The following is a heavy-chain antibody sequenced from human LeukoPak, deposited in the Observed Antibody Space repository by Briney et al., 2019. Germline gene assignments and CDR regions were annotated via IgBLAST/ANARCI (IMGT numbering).Heavy chain of an antibody. CDR1: GGSISSYY. J-gene: IGHJ4*02. V-gene: IGHV4-59*08. D-gene: IGHD2-2*01. CDR3: ARGGDAKGFDY. Sequence: SETLSLTCTVSGGSISSYYWSWIRQPPGKGLEWIGYIYYSGSTNYNPSLKSRVTISVDTSKNQFSPKLSSVTAADTAVYYCARGGDAKGFDYWGQGTLVTVSS. CDR2: IYYSGST.